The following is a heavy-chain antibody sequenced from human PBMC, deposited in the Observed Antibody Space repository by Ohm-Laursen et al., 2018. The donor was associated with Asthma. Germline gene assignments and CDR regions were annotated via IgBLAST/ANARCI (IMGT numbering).Heavy chain of an antibody. V-gene: IGHV3-15*01. CDR3: TTDKYCGGDCETFDY. CDR2: IKSKTDGGTT. J-gene: IGHJ4*02. CDR1: GIALSNAW. D-gene: IGHD2-21*02. Sequence: SLRLSCAASGIALSNAWMSWVRQAPGKGLEWVGRIKSKTDGGTTDYAAPVKGRFAISRDDSKNTLYLQMNSLKTEDTAIYYCTTDKYCGGDCETFDYWGQGTLVTVSS.